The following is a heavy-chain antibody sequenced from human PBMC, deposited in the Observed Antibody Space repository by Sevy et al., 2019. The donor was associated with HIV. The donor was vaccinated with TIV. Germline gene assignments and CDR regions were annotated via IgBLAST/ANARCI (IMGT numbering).Heavy chain of an antibody. CDR2: VHYRGST. CDR1: VSSGSISASNSY. Sequence: SETLSLSCTVSVSSGSISASNSYWGWIRQPPGKGLEWIGSVHYRGSTYYHPSLKSRVTISIHTSRNLFSLELKSVTAADTAFYCSARHDRVNPEYFDSWGRGILVTVSS. J-gene: IGHJ4*02. V-gene: IGHV4-39*01. CDR3: ARHDRVNPEYFDS.